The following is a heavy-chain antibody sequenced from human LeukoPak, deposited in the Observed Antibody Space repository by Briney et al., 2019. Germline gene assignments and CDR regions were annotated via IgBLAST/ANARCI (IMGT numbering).Heavy chain of an antibody. D-gene: IGHD4-17*01. CDR2: ISSSSSYI. Sequence: GGSLRLXCAASGFTFSSYSMNWVRQAPGKGLEWVSSISSSSSYIYYADSVKGRFTISRDNAKNSLYLQMNSLRAEDTAVYYCARAKIDYGDYGYFQHWGQGTLVTVSS. CDR1: GFTFSSYS. CDR3: ARAKIDYGDYGYFQH. J-gene: IGHJ1*01. V-gene: IGHV3-21*01.